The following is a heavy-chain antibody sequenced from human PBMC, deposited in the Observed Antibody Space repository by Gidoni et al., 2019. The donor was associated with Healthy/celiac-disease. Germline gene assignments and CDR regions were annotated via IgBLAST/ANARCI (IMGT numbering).Heavy chain of an antibody. CDR3: ATTPWAMVRGVTRIEYNWFDP. D-gene: IGHD3-10*01. V-gene: IGHV1-24*01. CDR2: FDPEDGET. CDR1: GYTLTELS. J-gene: IGHJ5*02. Sequence: QVQLVQSGAEVKKPGASVKVSCKVSGYTLTELSMHWVRQAPGKGLEWMGGFDPEDGETIYAQKFQGRVTMTEDTSTDTAYMELSSLRSEDTAVYYCATTPWAMVRGVTRIEYNWFDPWGQGTLVTVSS.